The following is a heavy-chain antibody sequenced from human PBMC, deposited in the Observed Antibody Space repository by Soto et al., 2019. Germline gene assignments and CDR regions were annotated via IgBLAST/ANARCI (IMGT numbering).Heavy chain of an antibody. J-gene: IGHJ4*02. D-gene: IGHD3-10*01. V-gene: IGHV4-59*01. CDR2: IYYSGST. CDR3: ARAPPRSEWFGELFPYYFDY. CDR1: GGSISSYY. Sequence: SDTLSLTCTVSGGSISSYYWSWIRQPPGKGLEWIGYIYYSGSTNYNPSLKSRVTISVDTSKNQFSLKLSSVTAADTAVYYCARAPPRSEWFGELFPYYFDYWGQGTLVTVSS.